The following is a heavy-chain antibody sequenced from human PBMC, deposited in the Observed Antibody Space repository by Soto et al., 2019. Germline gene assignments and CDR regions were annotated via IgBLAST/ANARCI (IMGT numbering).Heavy chain of an antibody. J-gene: IGHJ5*02. D-gene: IGHD1-26*01. CDR3: ARLVGARGSWFDP. CDR1: GGSFSGYY. Sequence: SETLSLTCAVYGGSFSGYYWSWIRQPPGKGLEWIGEINHSGSTNYNPSLKSRVTISVDTSKNQFSLKLSSVTAADTAVYYCARLVGARGSWFDPWGQGTLVTVSS. V-gene: IGHV4-34*01. CDR2: INHSGST.